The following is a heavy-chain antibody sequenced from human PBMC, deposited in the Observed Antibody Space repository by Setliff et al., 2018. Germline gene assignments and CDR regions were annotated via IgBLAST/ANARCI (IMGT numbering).Heavy chain of an antibody. V-gene: IGHV4-38-2*01. CDR2: ILFSGDT. D-gene: IGHD6-25*01. CDR1: GYSISSGFS. CDR3: ARQQGYDSGHPGPHYYHYYMDV. Sequence: PSETLSLTCAVSGYSISSGFSWVWIRQSPGKGLERIGRILFSGDTYYNPSLNSRVTISADTSKNQFSLNLSSVTAADTAVYYCARQQGYDSGHPGPHYYHYYMDVWGKGTTVTV. J-gene: IGHJ6*03.